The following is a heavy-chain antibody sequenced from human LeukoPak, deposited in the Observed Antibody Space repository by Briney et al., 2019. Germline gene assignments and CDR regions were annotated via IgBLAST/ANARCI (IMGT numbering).Heavy chain of an antibody. Sequence: GGSLRLSCAASGFIFSSYGMHWVRQAPGKGLEWVAVISYDGSNKYHADSVKGRFTISRDNSKNTLYLKMNSLRAEDTAVYYCAKASRYLGSGSYYRDAFDIWGQGTMVTVSS. CDR3: AKASRYLGSGSYYRDAFDI. CDR2: ISYDGSNK. CDR1: GFIFSSYG. D-gene: IGHD3-10*02. V-gene: IGHV3-30*18. J-gene: IGHJ3*02.